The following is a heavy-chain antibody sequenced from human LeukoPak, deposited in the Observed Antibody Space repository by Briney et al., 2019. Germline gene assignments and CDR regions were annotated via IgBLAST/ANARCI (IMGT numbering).Heavy chain of an antibody. Sequence: AGSLMSSCEAAGCTFSINDITWVGRAPGRGREWCSAIVGSGGTTYYADSVKGRFTISRDNSKNTLYLQMNSLRAEDTAVYYCAKIQWYLDYWGQGTLVTVSS. CDR2: IVGSGGTT. D-gene: IGHD2-8*01. CDR3: AKIQWYLDY. J-gene: IGHJ4*02. V-gene: IGHV3-23*01. CDR1: GCTFSIND.